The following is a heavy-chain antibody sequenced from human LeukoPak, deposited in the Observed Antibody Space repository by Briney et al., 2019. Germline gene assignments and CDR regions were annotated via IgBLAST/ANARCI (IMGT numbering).Heavy chain of an antibody. CDR1: GGSISSYY. CDR2: IYYSGST. J-gene: IGHJ6*02. CDR3: ARVRNSYGYYYGMDV. Sequence: SETLSLTCTVSGGSISSYYWSWIRQPPGKGLEWIGYIYYSGSTNYNPSLKSRVTISVDTSKNQFSLKLSSVTAADTAVYYCARVRNSYGYYYGMDVWGQGTTVTVSS. V-gene: IGHV4-59*12. D-gene: IGHD5-18*01.